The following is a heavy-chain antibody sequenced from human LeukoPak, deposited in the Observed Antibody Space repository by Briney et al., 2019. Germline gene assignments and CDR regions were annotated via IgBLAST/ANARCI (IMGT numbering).Heavy chain of an antibody. V-gene: IGHV4-4*07. Sequence: LETLSLTCTVSGGSISSCYWSWIRQPAGEGLEWIGRIYTSGSTNYNPSLKSRVTMSVDTSKNQFSLKLSSVTAADTAVYYCARDSGSYFLSFDYWGQGTLVTVSS. CDR3: ARDSGSYFLSFDY. CDR2: IYTSGST. J-gene: IGHJ4*02. D-gene: IGHD1-26*01. CDR1: GGSISSCY.